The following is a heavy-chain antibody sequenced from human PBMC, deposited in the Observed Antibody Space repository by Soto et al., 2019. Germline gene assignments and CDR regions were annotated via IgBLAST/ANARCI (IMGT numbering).Heavy chain of an antibody. V-gene: IGHV4-59*01. CDR1: GGSISSYY. CDR2: IHYSGST. CDR3: AREGGSLNWFDP. D-gene: IGHD1-26*01. J-gene: IGHJ5*02. Sequence: PSETLSLTCTVSGGSISSYYWSWIRQPPGKGLEWIGNIHYSGSTNYNPSLKSRVTISVDTSKNQFSLKLSSVTAADTAVYYCAREGGSLNWFDPWGQGTLVTVSS.